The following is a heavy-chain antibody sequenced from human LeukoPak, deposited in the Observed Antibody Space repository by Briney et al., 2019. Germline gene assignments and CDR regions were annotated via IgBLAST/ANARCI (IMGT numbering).Heavy chain of an antibody. CDR2: IYPGDSDT. D-gene: IGHD5-18*01. J-gene: IGHJ4*02. CDR3: ARHSGYSYGPFDY. V-gene: IGHV5-51*01. CDR1: GYSFTNSW. Sequence: GESLKISCKGSGYSFTNSWIGWVRQMPGKGLEWTGIIYPGDSDTRYSPSFQGQVTISADKSISTAYLQWGSLKASDTAIYYCARHSGYSYGPFDYWGQGTLVTVSS.